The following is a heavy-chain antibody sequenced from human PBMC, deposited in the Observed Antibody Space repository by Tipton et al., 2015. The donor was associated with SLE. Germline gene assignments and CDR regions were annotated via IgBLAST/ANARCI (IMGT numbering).Heavy chain of an antibody. V-gene: IGHV4-4*02. CDR1: GGSISSSNW. Sequence: GLVKPSGTLSLTCAVSGGSISSSNWWIWVRQSPGKGLEWIGEIFQTGSTNYNPSVKSRVTFSVDKSKNLFSLNLSSVTAADTAVYYCARLGGGYSLEHWGQGTLVSVS. J-gene: IGHJ4*02. CDR2: IFQTGST. CDR3: ARLGGGYSLEH. D-gene: IGHD1-26*01.